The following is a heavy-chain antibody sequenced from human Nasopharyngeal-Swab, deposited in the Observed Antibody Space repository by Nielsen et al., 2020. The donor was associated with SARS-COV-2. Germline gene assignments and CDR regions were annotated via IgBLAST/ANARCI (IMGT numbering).Heavy chain of an antibody. Sequence: RQAPGKGLEWIGEINHSGSTNYNASLKSRVTISVDTSKNQFSLKLSSVTAADTAVYYCARLDVERRPSYSSSWQSPYYYYGMDVWGQGTTVTVSS. CDR3: ARLDVERRPSYSSSWQSPYYYYGMDV. CDR2: INHSGST. J-gene: IGHJ6*02. D-gene: IGHD6-13*01. V-gene: IGHV4-34*01.